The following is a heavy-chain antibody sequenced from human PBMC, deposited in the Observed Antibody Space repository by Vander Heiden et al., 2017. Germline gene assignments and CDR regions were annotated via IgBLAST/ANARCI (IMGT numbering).Heavy chain of an antibody. D-gene: IGHD6-25*01. CDR3: ARDPAAGKKAAVRYYYYGMDV. CDR2: RKQDGREK. Sequence: EVQLVESGGGLVQPGGSLRLSCAASGFPFSSYWMSWVRQDPGKGLEWVANRKQDGREKDYVDSVKGRFTISRDNAKNSLYLQMNSLRAEDTAVYYCARDPAAGKKAAVRYYYYGMDVWGQGTTVTVSS. V-gene: IGHV3-7*01. J-gene: IGHJ6*02. CDR1: GFPFSSYW.